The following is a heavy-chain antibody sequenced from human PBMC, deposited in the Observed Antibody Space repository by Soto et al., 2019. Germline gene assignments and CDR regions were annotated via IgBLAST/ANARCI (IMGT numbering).Heavy chain of an antibody. D-gene: IGHD6-6*01. V-gene: IGHV4-34*01. J-gene: IGHJ6*02. CDR2: INHSGST. CDR3: AREGSSSFYYYYGVDV. CDR1: GESFSGYY. Sequence: SETLSLTCAVYGESFSGYYWSWIRQPPGKGPEWLGEINHSGSTNYSPSLKSRVTISVDTSKNHFSLKLNSVTAADTAVYYCAREGSSSFYYYYGVDVWGQGTTVTVSS.